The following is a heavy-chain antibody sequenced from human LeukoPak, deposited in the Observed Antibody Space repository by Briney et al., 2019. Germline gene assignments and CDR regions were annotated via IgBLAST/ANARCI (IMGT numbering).Heavy chain of an antibody. D-gene: IGHD6-19*01. Sequence: GGSLRLSCAASGFTFSSYVMHWVRQAPGKGLEWVANIKQDGSEKYYVDSVKGRFTISRDNAKNSLYLQMNSLRAEDTAVYYCARDGISSGWYYYYYMDVWGKGTTVTVSS. CDR2: IKQDGSEK. V-gene: IGHV3-7*01. J-gene: IGHJ6*03. CDR3: ARDGISSGWYYYYYMDV. CDR1: GFTFSSYV.